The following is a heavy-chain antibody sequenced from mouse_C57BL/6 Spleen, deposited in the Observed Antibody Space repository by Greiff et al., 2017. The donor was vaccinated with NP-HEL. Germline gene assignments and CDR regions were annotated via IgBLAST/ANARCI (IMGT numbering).Heavy chain of an antibody. CDR2: INPSSGYT. Sequence: QVQLQQSGAELARPGASVKMSCKASGYTFTSYTMHWVKQRPGQGLEWIGYINPSSGYTKYNQKFKDKATLTADKSSSTAYMQLSSLTSEDSAVYYCARWGLKDWYFDVWGTGTTVTVSS. V-gene: IGHV1-4*01. CDR3: ARWGLKDWYFDV. J-gene: IGHJ1*03. CDR1: GYTFTSYT. D-gene: IGHD1-3*01.